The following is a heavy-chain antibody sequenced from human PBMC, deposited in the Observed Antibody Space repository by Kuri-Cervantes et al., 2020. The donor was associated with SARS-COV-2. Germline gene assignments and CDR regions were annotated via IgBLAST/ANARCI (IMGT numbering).Heavy chain of an antibody. CDR1: GFTVSTYG. V-gene: IGHV3-30*18. CDR2: ISFSGKSK. J-gene: IGHJ5*02. D-gene: IGHD2-2*01. CDR3: AKDSEAKISSWSPYFNWFDP. Sequence: GGSLRLSCAASGFTVSTYGMHWVRQTPGKGLEWVATISFSGKSKYYADSVEGRFTISRDDSENTVTLRMSGLRPEDTAIYYCAKDSEAKISSWSPYFNWFDPWGQGTLVTVSS.